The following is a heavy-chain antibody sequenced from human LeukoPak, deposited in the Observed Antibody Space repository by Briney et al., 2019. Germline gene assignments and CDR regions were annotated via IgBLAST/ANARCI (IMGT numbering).Heavy chain of an antibody. D-gene: IGHD6-19*01. CDR1: GFTFSSYA. V-gene: IGHV3-23*01. J-gene: IGHJ2*01. CDR2: ISGSGGST. Sequence: GGSLRLSCTASGFTFSSYAMSWVRQAPGKGLEWVSAISGSGGSTYYADSVKGRFTISRDNSKDTLYLQMNSLRAEDTAVYYCAKALRVGAVDNWYFDLWGRGTLVTVSS. CDR3: AKALRVGAVDNWYFDL.